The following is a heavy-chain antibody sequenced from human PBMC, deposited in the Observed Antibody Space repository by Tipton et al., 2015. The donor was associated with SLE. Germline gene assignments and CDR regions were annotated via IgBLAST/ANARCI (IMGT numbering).Heavy chain of an antibody. Sequence: SLRLSCAASGFTLNDFHFSWIRQAPGKGLEWVSYMSSDGGSSTYYADSVKGRFTISRDNSKNMLYLQMNSLRVEDTAVYYCAKGGTGKFDYWGQGTLVTVSS. CDR3: AKGGTGKFDY. CDR1: GFTLNDFH. CDR2: MSSDGGSST. J-gene: IGHJ4*02. V-gene: IGHV3-11*01. D-gene: IGHD7-27*01.